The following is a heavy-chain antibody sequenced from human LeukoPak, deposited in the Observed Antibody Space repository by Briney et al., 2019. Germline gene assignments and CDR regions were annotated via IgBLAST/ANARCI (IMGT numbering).Heavy chain of an antibody. CDR1: GDSISSHY. CDR3: ARTFDFWSGQFDS. CDR2: VYHTGST. V-gene: IGHV4-59*11. D-gene: IGHD3-3*01. Sequence: SETLSLTCTVSGDSISSHYWSWIRLPPGKGLEWIGYVYHTGSTNYNPSLKSRVTISEDTSKNQFSLKVSSVTAADTAVYYCARTFDFWSGQFDSWGQGILVTVPS. J-gene: IGHJ4*02.